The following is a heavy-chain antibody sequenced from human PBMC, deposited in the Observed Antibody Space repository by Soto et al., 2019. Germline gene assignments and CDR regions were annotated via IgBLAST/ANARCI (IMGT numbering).Heavy chain of an antibody. CDR3: AKGDSSWVSWFDP. CDR1: GYTFTAQY. Sequence: ASVKVSCKASGYTFTAQYLHWVRKAPGEGLEWMGWINPTTGATRYAQKFQGRVTMTRDTSMSAAYLEVRSLRPDDTAVYYCAKGDSSWVSWFDPWGQGTLVTVSS. D-gene: IGHD6-19*01. V-gene: IGHV1-2*02. CDR2: INPTTGAT. J-gene: IGHJ5*02.